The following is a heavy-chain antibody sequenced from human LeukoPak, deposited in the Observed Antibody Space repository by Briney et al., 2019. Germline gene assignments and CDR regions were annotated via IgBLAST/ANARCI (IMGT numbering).Heavy chain of an antibody. CDR1: VITLSNYG. CDR3: AKRGVVIRVILVGFHKEAYYFDS. J-gene: IGHJ4*02. Sequence: GGSLRLSCEVSVITLSNYGMSWVRQAPGKGLEWVAGISGSGGGTNYADSVKGRFTISRDNSKNTLYLQMNCLRAEDTAVYFCAKRGVVIRVILVGFHKEAYYFDSWGQGALVTVSS. D-gene: IGHD3-22*01. CDR2: ISGSGGGT. V-gene: IGHV3-23*01.